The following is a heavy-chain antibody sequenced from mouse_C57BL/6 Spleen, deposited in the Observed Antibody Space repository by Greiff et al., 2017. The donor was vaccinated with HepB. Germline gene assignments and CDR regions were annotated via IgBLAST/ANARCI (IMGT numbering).Heavy chain of an antibody. CDR2: IDPNSGGT. V-gene: IGHV1-72*01. CDR3: ASAIYYGFRWFAY. D-gene: IGHD2-2*01. Sequence: QVQLQQPGAELVKPGASVKLYCKASGYTFTSYWMHWVKQRPGRGLEWIGRIDPNSGGTKYNEKFKSKATLTVDKPSSTAYMQRSSLTSEDSAVYYCASAIYYGFRWFAYWGQGTLVTVSA. CDR1: GYTFTSYW. J-gene: IGHJ3*01.